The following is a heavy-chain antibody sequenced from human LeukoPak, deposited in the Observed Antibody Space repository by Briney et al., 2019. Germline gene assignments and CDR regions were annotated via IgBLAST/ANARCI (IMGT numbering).Heavy chain of an antibody. V-gene: IGHV5-51*01. J-gene: IGHJ3*02. D-gene: IGHD5-18*01. CDR2: IYPGDADT. CDR1: GFTFTNYW. CDR3: ARGGYSYGWISAFDI. Sequence: GESLKISHKGSGFTFTNYWIAWVREMPGKGLEWMGIIYPGDADTRYSPSFQGQVTISADKSISTAFLQWSSLKASDTALYYCARGGYSYGWISAFDIWGQGTMVTVSS.